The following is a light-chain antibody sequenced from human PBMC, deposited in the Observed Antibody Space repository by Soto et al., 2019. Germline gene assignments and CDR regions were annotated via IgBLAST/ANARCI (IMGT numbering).Light chain of an antibody. Sequence: EIVMTQSPATLSLSPGERATLSCRASQSVANYLAWYQQKPGQAPRLLIYDASSRAAGVPARFSGSGSGTDFTLTISSLEPEDFAVYYCQQRSNWPYTFGQGTKLDIK. CDR1: QSVANY. V-gene: IGKV3-11*01. CDR2: DAS. J-gene: IGKJ2*01. CDR3: QQRSNWPYT.